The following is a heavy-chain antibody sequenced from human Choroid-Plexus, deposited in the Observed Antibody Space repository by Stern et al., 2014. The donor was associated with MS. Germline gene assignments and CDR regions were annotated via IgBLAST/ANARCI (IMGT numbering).Heavy chain of an antibody. V-gene: IGHV3-30*18. CDR3: AKDRQYLTYFFDH. D-gene: IGHD2/OR15-2a*01. Sequence: QVQLVEAGGGVVQPGRHLRLSCVASGFPFGSCAMHWVLQAPGKGLEWVAGVSYDGSNKYYADSVKGRFTISRDNSQNTLYMQMSSLRPEDTAVYYCAKDRQYLTYFFDHWGQGSLVTVSS. J-gene: IGHJ5*02. CDR2: VSYDGSNK. CDR1: GFPFGSCA.